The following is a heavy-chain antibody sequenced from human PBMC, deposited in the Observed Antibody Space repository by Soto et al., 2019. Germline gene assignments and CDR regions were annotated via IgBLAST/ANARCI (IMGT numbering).Heavy chain of an antibody. CDR2: IISIFGSA. J-gene: IGHJ4*02. V-gene: IGHV1-69*15. D-gene: IGHD3-10*01. CDR1: GGTFSNYP. CDR3: VIAVPGSGDY. Sequence: QVQLVQSGAAVKKPGSSVRVSCKASGGTFSNYPISWVRQAPGQGLEWMGRIISIFGSANYAQKFQGRVTINADESSSTAYMELSVLRSEDTAMYYCVIAVPGSGDYWGQSTLVTVSS.